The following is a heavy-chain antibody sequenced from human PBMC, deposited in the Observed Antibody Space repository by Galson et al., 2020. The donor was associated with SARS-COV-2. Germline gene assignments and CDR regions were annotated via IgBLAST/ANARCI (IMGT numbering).Heavy chain of an antibody. CDR1: GFTFSSYG. D-gene: IGHD3-10*01. V-gene: IGHV3-30*18. CDR2: ISYDGSNK. J-gene: IGHJ4*02. CDR3: AKDYYDSGSSLPDY. Sequence: GGSLRLSCVASGFTFSSYGMHWVRQAPGKGLEWVAVISYDGSNKYYADSVKGRFTISRDNSKNTLYLQMNSLRAVDTAVYYCAKDYYDSGSSLPDYWGQGTLVTVSS.